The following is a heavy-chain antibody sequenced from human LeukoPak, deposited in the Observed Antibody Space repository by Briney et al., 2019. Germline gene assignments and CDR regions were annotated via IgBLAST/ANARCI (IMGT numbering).Heavy chain of an antibody. D-gene: IGHD5-12*01. J-gene: IGHJ4*02. CDR1: GFSFSNYA. CDR2: ISGSGGST. V-gene: IGHV3-23*01. CDR3: AKDGAATIYYFAY. Sequence: GSLRLSCAASGFSFSNYAMNWVRQAPGKGLEWVSVISGSGGSTDYADSVKGRFTISRDNSKNTVYLQMNSLRAEDTAIYFCAKDGAATIYYFAYWGQGTLVTVSS.